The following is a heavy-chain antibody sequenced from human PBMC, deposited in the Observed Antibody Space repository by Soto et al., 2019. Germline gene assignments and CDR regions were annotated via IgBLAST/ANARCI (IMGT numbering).Heavy chain of an antibody. J-gene: IGHJ4*02. V-gene: IGHV3-23*01. CDR2: ISSGGGSP. D-gene: IGHD1-26*01. CDR3: AKGDGRIVPRHFDY. CDR1: GFTFSDYA. Sequence: LRLSCGASGFTFSDYAMSWVGQAPWKGLEWVSSISSGGGSPYYADSVKGRFTISRNNSKNTLFLQMNSLRAEDTAVYYCAKGDGRIVPRHFDYWGQGTLVTVSS.